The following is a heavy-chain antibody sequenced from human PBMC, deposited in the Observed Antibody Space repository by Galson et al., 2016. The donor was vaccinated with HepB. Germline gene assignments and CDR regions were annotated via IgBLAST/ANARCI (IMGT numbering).Heavy chain of an antibody. Sequence: SLRLSCAASGFTFSSYAMYWVRQAPGKGLEYVAGISSNGGSTYYAGSVKGRFTISRDNSKNTLYLQMSSLRAEEKAVYYCVKARERWLQLPSFDYWGQGTLVTVSS. J-gene: IGHJ4*02. D-gene: IGHD5-24*01. CDR2: ISSNGGST. CDR3: VKARERWLQLPSFDY. CDR1: GFTFSSYA. V-gene: IGHV3-64D*06.